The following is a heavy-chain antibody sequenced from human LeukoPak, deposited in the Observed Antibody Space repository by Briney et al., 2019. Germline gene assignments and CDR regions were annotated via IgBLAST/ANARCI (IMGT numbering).Heavy chain of an antibody. CDR1: VFIFNNYW. CDR2: IKKDGSEK. J-gene: IGHJ4*02. CDR3: ARAQGYFDL. V-gene: IGHV3-7*01. Sequence: GGSLRLSCAASVFIFNNYWMRWVRQAPGKGLEWVANIKKDGSEKYYPDSVKGRFTISRDNAKNSLYLQLNSLRAEDTAVYYCARAQGYFDLWGQGTLVSVSS.